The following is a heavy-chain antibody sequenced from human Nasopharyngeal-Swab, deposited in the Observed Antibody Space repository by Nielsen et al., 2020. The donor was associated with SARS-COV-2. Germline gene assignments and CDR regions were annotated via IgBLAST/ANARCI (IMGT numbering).Heavy chain of an antibody. D-gene: IGHD4-17*01. Sequence: GESLKISCAASGFTFSSYAMSWVRQAPGKGLEWVSVIYSGGSSTYYADSVKGRFTISRDNSKNTLYLQMNSLRAEDTAVYYCAKMARAVTKYYFDYWGQGALVTVSS. CDR2: IYSGGSST. CDR1: GFTFSSYA. V-gene: IGHV3-23*03. CDR3: AKMARAVTKYYFDY. J-gene: IGHJ4*02.